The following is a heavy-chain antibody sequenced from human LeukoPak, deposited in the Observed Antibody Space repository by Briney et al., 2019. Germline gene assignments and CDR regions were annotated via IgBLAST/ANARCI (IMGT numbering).Heavy chain of an antibody. J-gene: IGHJ4*02. CDR2: ISYDGSHK. D-gene: IGHD4-17*01. Sequence: PGGSLRLSCAASGFTFSSYSMHWVRHAPGKGLEWVAVISYDGSHKYYADSVKSRFTISRDNSKNTLYLQMGSLRAEDMAVYYCARDYGDYSFLFDYWGQGTLVTVSS. CDR1: GFTFSSYS. CDR3: ARDYGDYSFLFDY. V-gene: IGHV3-30*14.